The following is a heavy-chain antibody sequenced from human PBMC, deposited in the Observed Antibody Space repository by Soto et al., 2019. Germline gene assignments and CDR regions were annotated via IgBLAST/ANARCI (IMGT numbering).Heavy chain of an antibody. D-gene: IGHD3-3*01. J-gene: IGHJ6*03. CDR3: ASTYDFWSGYYNTLGYYYYMDV. V-gene: IGHV4-59*08. CDR2: IFYSGST. CDR1: GGSISDYY. Sequence: SETLSLTCTVSGGSISDYYWTWIRQPPGKGLEWIGYIFYSGSTNYNPSLNSRVTISVDTSKNQFSLKLSSVTAADTAVYYCASTYDFWSGYYNTLGYYYYMDVWGKGTTVTVS.